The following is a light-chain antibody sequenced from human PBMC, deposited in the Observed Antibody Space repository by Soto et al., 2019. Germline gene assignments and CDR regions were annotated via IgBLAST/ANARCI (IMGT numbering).Light chain of an antibody. CDR1: SSDVGGYNY. CDR2: EVT. J-gene: IGLJ2*01. Sequence: QPVLTQPPSASGSPGQSLTISCTGTSSDVGGYNYVSWYQQHPGKAPKLMIYEVTKRPSGVPDRFSGSKSGNTASLTVSGLQAEDEADYYCSSYAGSKTLFGGGTKLTVL. V-gene: IGLV2-8*01. CDR3: SSYAGSKTL.